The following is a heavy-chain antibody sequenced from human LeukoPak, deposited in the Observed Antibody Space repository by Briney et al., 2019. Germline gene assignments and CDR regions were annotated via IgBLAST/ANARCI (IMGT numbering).Heavy chain of an antibody. CDR2: ISYDGGNK. Sequence: GRSLRLSCAASGFTFSSYAMHWVRQAPGKGLEWVAVISYDGGNKYYADSVKGRFTISRDNSKNTLYLQMNSLRAEDTAVYYCARDYRWEPPLLLDYWGQGTLVTVSS. CDR1: GFTFSSYA. D-gene: IGHD1-26*01. J-gene: IGHJ4*02. CDR3: ARDYRWEPPLLLDY. V-gene: IGHV3-30-3*01.